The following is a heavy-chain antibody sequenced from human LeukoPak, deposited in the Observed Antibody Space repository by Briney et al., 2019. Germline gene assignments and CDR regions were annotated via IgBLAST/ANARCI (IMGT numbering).Heavy chain of an antibody. D-gene: IGHD3-16*01. J-gene: IGHJ6*03. CDR2: IHYSGST. V-gene: IGHV4-39*07. CDR3: AREKGGYYYYMDV. CDR1: GGSISSSSYY. Sequence: KPSETLSLTCTVSGGSISSSSYYWAWLRQPPGKGLEWIGSIHYSGSTYYHPSLQSRVTISIDTSKNQFSLKLRFVTAADTAVYYCAREKGGYYYYMDVGGKGTTVTVSS.